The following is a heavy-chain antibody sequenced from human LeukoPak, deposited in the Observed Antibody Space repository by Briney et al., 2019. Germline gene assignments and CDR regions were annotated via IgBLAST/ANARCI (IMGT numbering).Heavy chain of an antibody. J-gene: IGHJ4*02. CDR1: GYSFTSYW. CDR2: IYPGDSDT. D-gene: IGHD1-26*01. CDR3: AISLVGASLPFDY. Sequence: GESLKFSCKGSGYSFTSYWIGWVRQMPGKGLEWMGIIYPGDSDTRYSPSFQGQVTISADKSISTAYLQWSSLKASDTAMYYCAISLVGASLPFDYWGQGTLVTVSS. V-gene: IGHV5-51*01.